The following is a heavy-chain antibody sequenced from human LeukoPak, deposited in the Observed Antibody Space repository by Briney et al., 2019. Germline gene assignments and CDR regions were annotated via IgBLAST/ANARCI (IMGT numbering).Heavy chain of an antibody. CDR1: GGTFSSYA. D-gene: IGHD3-22*01. CDR2: IIPIFGTA. J-gene: IGHJ4*02. CDR3: AAGAYYYDSSGYPFDY. Sequence: SVKVSCKASGGTFSSYAISWVRQAPGQGLEWMGGIIPIFGTANYAQKFQGRVTITTDESTSTAYMELSSPRSEDTAVYYCAAGAYYYDSSGYPFDYWGQGTLVTVSS. V-gene: IGHV1-69*05.